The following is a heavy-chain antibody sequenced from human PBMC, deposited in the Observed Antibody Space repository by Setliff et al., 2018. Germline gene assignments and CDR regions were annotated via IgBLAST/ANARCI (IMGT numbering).Heavy chain of an antibody. J-gene: IGHJ3*01. CDR3: ARHGPTRTDSWFDSFDV. Sequence: PSETLSLTCTVSDGSISNAYWSWIRQSPGKGLEWIGYIYDTGSTNSDPSLKSRVTMSVDTSKNQVSLKMTSATAADTAVYYCARHGPTRTDSWFDSFDVWGQGTKVTVSS. CDR2: IYDTGST. V-gene: IGHV4-59*08. CDR1: DGSISNAY. D-gene: IGHD3-10*01.